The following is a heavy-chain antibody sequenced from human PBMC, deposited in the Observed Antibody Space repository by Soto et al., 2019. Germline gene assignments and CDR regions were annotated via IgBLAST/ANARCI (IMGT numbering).Heavy chain of an antibody. D-gene: IGHD2-2*01. CDR2: IRSKANSYAT. CDR3: TRYCSSTSCSHGYDY. V-gene: IGHV3-73*02. J-gene: IGHJ4*02. Sequence: VQLVESGGGLVQPGGSLKLSCAASGFTFSGSAMHWVRQASGKGLEWVGRIRSKANSYATAYAASVKGRFTISRDDSKNTAYLQMNSLKTEDTAVYYCTRYCSSTSCSHGYDYWGQGTLVTVSS. CDR1: GFTFSGSA.